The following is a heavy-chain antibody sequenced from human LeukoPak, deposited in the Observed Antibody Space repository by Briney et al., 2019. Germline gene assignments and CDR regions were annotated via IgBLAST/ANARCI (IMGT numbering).Heavy chain of an antibody. CDR3: ARGCRWLRLFVDAFDI. V-gene: IGHV4-34*01. CDR1: GGSFSGYY. J-gene: IGHJ3*02. D-gene: IGHD5-12*01. CDR2: INHSGST. Sequence: SETLSLTCAVYGGSFSGYYWSWIRQPPGKGLEWIGEINHSGSTNYNPSLKSRVTISVDTSKNQFSLKLSSVTAADTAVYYCARGCRWLRLFVDAFDIWGQGIMVTVSS.